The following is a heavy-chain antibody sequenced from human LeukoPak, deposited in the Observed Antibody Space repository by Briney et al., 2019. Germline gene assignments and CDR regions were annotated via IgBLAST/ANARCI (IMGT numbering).Heavy chain of an antibody. CDR2: ISGSGGST. D-gene: IGHD3-22*01. J-gene: IGHJ4*02. Sequence: PGGSLRLSCAASGFSFSSYGMHWVRQAPGKGLEWVSAISGSGGSTYYADSVKGRFTISRDNSKNTLYLQMNSLRAEDTAVYYCAKDLTYYYDSSGYYPRDYFDYWGQGTLVTVSS. V-gene: IGHV3-23*01. CDR1: GFSFSSYG. CDR3: AKDLTYYYDSSGYYPRDYFDY.